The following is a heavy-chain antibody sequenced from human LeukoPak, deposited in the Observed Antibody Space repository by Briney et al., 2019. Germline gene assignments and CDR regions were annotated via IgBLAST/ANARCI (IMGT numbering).Heavy chain of an antibody. CDR2: ISSSGNTI. CDR3: ARLRGYSYGYGDY. J-gene: IGHJ4*02. D-gene: IGHD5-18*01. V-gene: IGHV3-48*04. CDR1: GFTFSTYG. Sequence: GGSLRLSCAASGFTFSTYGMSWVRQAPGRGRGWVSYISSSGNTIDYADSVKSRFTISRDNANNPLYLQMASLSAEDTAVYYCARLRGYSYGYGDYWGQGTLVTVSS.